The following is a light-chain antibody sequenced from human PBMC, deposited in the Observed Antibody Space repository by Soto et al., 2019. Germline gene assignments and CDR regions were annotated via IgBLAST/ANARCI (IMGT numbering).Light chain of an antibody. CDR3: QQRSNWPRT. CDR1: QSVSNY. Sequence: EIVLTQSPATLCLSPLERATLSYRASQSVSNYLAWYQQKPGQAPRLLIYDGSNRATGIPARFSGSGSGTDFTLTISSLEPEDFAVYYCQQRSNWPRTVGQGTKVDIK. J-gene: IGKJ1*01. V-gene: IGKV3-11*01. CDR2: DGS.